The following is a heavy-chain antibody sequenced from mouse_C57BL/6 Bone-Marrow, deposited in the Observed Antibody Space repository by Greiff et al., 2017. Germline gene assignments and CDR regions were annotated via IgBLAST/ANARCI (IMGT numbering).Heavy chain of an antibody. CDR1: GFSLTSYG. D-gene: IGHD2-4*01. CDR2: IWGGGST. J-gene: IGHJ3*01. Sequence: VQRVESGPGLVAPSQSLSITCTVSGFSLTSYGVDWVRQPPGKGLEWLGVIWGGGSTNYNSALMSRMSISKDNTKSQVFLKMNSLQTDDTALYYCAKRGGDDYDAFAYWGQGTLVTVSA. CDR3: AKRGGDDYDAFAY. V-gene: IGHV2-9*01.